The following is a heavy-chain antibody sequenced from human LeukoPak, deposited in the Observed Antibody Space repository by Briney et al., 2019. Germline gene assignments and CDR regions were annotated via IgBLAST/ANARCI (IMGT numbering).Heavy chain of an antibody. V-gene: IGHV4-31*03. J-gene: IGHJ5*02. CDR2: IYYSGST. CDR1: GGSISSGGSY. D-gene: IGHD5-18*01. Sequence: SETLSLTCTVSGGSISSGGSYWSWIRQHPGKGLEWIGYIYYSGSTYYNPSLKSRVTISVDTSKNQFSLKLSSVTAADTAVYYCARARIQLWLRGNNWFDPWGQGTLVTVSS. CDR3: ARARIQLWLRGNNWFDP.